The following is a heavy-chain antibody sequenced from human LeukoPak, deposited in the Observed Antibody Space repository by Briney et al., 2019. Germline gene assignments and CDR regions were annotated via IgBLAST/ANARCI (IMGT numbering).Heavy chain of an antibody. CDR1: GGSFSGYY. CDR3: ARGGVLMVYAIPTRRHYFDY. D-gene: IGHD2-8*01. Sequence: PSETLSLTCAVYGGSFSGYYWSWIRQPPGKGLEWIGEINHSGSTNYNPSLESRVTISVDTSKNQFSLKLSSVTAADTAVYYCARGGVLMVYAIPTRRHYFDYWGQGTLVTVSS. V-gene: IGHV4-34*01. J-gene: IGHJ4*02. CDR2: INHSGST.